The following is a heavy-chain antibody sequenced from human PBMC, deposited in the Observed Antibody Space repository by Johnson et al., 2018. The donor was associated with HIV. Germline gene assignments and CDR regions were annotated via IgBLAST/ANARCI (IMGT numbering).Heavy chain of an antibody. J-gene: IGHJ3*02. CDR2: ISSNGGST. D-gene: IGHD2-2*02. CDR3: ARDRVPAAIGLAYRGAFDI. Sequence: VQLVESGGGLVQPGGSLRLSCAASGFTFSSYAMHWVRQAPGKGLEYVSAISSNGGSTYYANSVKGRFTISRDNSKNTLYLQMNSLRAEDTAVYYCARDRVPAAIGLAYRGAFDIWGQGTMVTVSS. CDR1: GFTFSSYA. V-gene: IGHV3-64*01.